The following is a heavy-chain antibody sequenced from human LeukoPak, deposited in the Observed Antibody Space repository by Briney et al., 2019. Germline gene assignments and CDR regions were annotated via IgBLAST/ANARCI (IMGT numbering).Heavy chain of an antibody. CDR1: GYTFTGYY. V-gene: IGHV1-2*02. J-gene: IGHJ4*02. D-gene: IGHD3-22*01. CDR3: ARGGYYYDSSGHQAL. Sequence: ASVKVSCKASGYTFTGYYMHWVRQAPGQGLEWMGWINPNSGGTNYAQKFQGRVPMTRDTSISTAYMELSRLRSDDAAVYYCARGGYYYDSSGHQALWGQGTLVTVSS. CDR2: INPNSGGT.